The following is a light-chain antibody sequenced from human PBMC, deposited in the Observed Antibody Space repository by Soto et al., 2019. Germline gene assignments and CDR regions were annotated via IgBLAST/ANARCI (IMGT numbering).Light chain of an antibody. CDR3: SSYTTSSTVV. Sequence: CTGTSSDVGAYGYVSWYQQHPGKAPKLMIYEVSYRPSGVSNRFSGSKSGNAASLTISGLQAEDEADYYCSSYTTSSTVVFGGGTKVTVL. V-gene: IGLV2-14*01. J-gene: IGLJ2*01. CDR2: EVS. CDR1: SSDVGAYGY.